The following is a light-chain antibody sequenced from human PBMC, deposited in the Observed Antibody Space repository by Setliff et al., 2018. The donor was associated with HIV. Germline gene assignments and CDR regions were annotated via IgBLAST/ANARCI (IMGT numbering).Light chain of an antibody. CDR1: SSDVGGYNY. CDR2: EVS. V-gene: IGLV2-8*01. CDR3: SSFAGSNNLV. J-gene: IGLJ3*02. Sequence: QSVLTQPPSASGSPGQSVTISCTGTSSDVGGYNYVSWYQQHPGNAPKLMIYEVSERPSGVPDRFSGSKSGNTASLTVSGLQAEDEADYYCSSFAGSNNLVVGVGTK.